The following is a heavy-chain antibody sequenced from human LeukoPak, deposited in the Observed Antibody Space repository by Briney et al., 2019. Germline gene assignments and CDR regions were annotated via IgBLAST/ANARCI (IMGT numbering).Heavy chain of an antibody. CDR3: ARYDVGWYYFDY. Sequence: GSLRLSCAASGFPFSSYEMNWVRQPPEKGLEWIGEIYHSGSTNYNPSLKSRVTISVDKSKNQFSLKLSSVTAADTAVYYCARYDVGWYYFDYWGQGTLVTVSS. J-gene: IGHJ4*02. CDR2: IYHSGST. V-gene: IGHV4-4*02. CDR1: GFPFSSYEM. D-gene: IGHD6-19*01.